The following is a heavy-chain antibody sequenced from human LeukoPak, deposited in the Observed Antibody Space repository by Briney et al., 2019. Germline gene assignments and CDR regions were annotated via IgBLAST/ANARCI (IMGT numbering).Heavy chain of an antibody. D-gene: IGHD3-10*01. CDR2: IWYDGSNK. V-gene: IGHV3-33*01. Sequence: PGGSLRLSCAASGFTFSSYGMHWVRQAPGKGLEWVAVIWYDGSNKYYADSVKGRFTISRDNSKNTLYLQMNSLRAEDTAVYYCARGVYGSGSYVDDYWGQGTLVTVSS. CDR1: GFTFSSYG. CDR3: ARGVYGSGSYVDDY. J-gene: IGHJ4*02.